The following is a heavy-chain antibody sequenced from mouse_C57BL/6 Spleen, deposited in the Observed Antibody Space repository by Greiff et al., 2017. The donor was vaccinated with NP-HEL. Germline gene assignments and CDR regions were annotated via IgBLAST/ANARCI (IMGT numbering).Heavy chain of an antibody. CDR3: ATELGRAMDY. V-gene: IGHV1-50*01. Sequence: QVQLQQPGAELVKPGASVKLSCKASGYTFTSYWMQWVKQRPGQGLEWIGEIDPSDSYTNYNQKFKGKATLTVDTSSSTAYMQLSSLTSEDSAVYYCATELGRAMDYWGQGTSVTVSS. CDR1: GYTFTSYW. CDR2: IDPSDSYT. J-gene: IGHJ4*01. D-gene: IGHD4-1*01.